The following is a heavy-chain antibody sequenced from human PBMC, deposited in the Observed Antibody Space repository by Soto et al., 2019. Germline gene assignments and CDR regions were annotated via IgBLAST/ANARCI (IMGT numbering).Heavy chain of an antibody. J-gene: IGHJ4*02. CDR2: ISGRGGNT. Sequence: HPGGSLRLSCAASGFTFSSYGMSWVRQAPGKGLEWVSSISGRGGNTYYADSVKGRFTISRDNSKNTLYLQMNSLRVEDTAVYYCAKERTVTTADFDYWGQGTLVTVSS. CDR3: AKERTVTTADFDY. CDR1: GFTFSSYG. V-gene: IGHV3-23*01. D-gene: IGHD4-4*01.